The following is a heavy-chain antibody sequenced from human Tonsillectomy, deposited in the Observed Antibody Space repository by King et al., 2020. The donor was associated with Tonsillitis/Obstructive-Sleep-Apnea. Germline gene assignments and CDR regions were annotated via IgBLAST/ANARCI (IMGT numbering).Heavy chain of an antibody. V-gene: IGHV3-23*04. Sequence: VQLVESGGGLLQPGGSLRLSCAASGFTFSSYAMSWVRQAPGKGLEWVSGISGSGGSTYYADSVEGRFTISRDNSKNTLYLQMNSLRAEDTAVYYFAKGGACSSTSCYSSSIDYWGQGTLVTVSS. D-gene: IGHD2-2*01. J-gene: IGHJ4*02. CDR3: AKGGACSSTSCYSSSIDY. CDR2: ISGSGGST. CDR1: GFTFSSYA.